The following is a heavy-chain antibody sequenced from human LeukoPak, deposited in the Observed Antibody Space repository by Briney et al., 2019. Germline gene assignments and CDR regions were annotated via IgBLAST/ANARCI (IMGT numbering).Heavy chain of an antibody. CDR2: IYGGSST. CDR3: ADNLSR. Sequence: GGSLRLSCAASGLTVSSNYMTWVRQAPGKGLEWVSVIYGGSSTYYADSVKGRFTISRDSSKNTLYLQMNSLRAEDTAVYFCADNLSRWGQGTLVTVSS. CDR1: GLTVSSNY. D-gene: IGHD1-1*01. J-gene: IGHJ4*02. V-gene: IGHV3-53*01.